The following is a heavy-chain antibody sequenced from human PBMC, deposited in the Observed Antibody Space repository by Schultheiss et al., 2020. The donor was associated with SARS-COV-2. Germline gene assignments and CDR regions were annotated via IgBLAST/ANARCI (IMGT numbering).Heavy chain of an antibody. V-gene: IGHV1-2*02. CDR3: ARRRLAYCGGDCYSGYFDL. CDR2: INPNSGGT. CDR1: GYTFTGYY. Sequence: ASVKVSCKASGYTFTGYYMHWVRQAPGQGLEWMGWINPNSGGTNYAQKFQGRVTMTRDTSISTAYMELSRLRSDDTAVYYCARRRLAYCGGDCYSGYFDLWGRGTLVTVSS. J-gene: IGHJ2*01. D-gene: IGHD2-21*02.